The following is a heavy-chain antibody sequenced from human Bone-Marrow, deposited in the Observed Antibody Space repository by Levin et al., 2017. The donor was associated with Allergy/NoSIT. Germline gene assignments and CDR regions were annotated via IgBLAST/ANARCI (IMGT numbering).Heavy chain of an antibody. V-gene: IGHV3-73*01. Sequence: PGGSLRLSCAASGYLFSGSAVHWVRQAPGKGLEWVGRIRSKTSSYATSYAASVKGRFTISRSDSKNTAYLQMNSLKTEDTAVYFCTRPRGTLVGGLTDSNTFDPWGQGALVIVSS. CDR3: TRPRGTLVGGLTDSNTFDP. J-gene: IGHJ5*02. CDR1: GYLFSGSA. CDR2: IRSKTSSYAT. D-gene: IGHD3-10*01.